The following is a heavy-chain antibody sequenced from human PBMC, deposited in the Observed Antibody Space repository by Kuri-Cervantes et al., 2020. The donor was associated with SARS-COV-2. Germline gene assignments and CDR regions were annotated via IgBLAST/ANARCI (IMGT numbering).Heavy chain of an antibody. CDR1: GVSFDYRF. D-gene: IGHD5-24*01. V-gene: IGHV1-45*02. Sequence: SVKVSCKASGVSFDYRFLHWVRQAPGQALEWMGWITPFNGNTNYAQRFQDSVTITRDRSMSTAYMELSSLRFEDTAMYYCARSGPGAISREDGAFDIWGQGTMVTVSS. CDR3: ARSGPGAISREDGAFDI. J-gene: IGHJ3*02. CDR2: ITPFNGNT.